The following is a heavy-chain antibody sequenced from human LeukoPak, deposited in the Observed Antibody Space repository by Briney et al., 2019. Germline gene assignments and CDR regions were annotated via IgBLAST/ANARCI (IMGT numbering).Heavy chain of an antibody. CDR2: IYYSGST. V-gene: IGHV4-39*01. D-gene: IGHD2-2*01. J-gene: IGHJ4*02. CDR1: GGSISSSSYS. Sequence: PSETLSLTCTVSGGSISSSSYSWGWIRQPPGKRLEWIGIIYYSGSTYYNPSLKSRVTISVDTSKNQFSLRLSSVIAADTAVYYCARSDPPSYQLPFDYRGQGTLVTVSS. CDR3: ARSDPPSYQLPFDY.